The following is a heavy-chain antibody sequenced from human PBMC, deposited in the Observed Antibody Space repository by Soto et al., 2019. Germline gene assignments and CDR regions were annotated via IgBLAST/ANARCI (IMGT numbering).Heavy chain of an antibody. CDR1: GGSISSGGYY. CDR2: IYYSGST. CDR3: ARLYGFSGFDY. J-gene: IGHJ4*02. D-gene: IGHD6-25*01. Sequence: ASETLSLTCTVSGGSISSGGYYWSWIRQHPGKGLEWIGYIYYSGSTYYNPSLKSRVTISVDTSKNQFSLKLSSVTAADTAVYYCARLYGFSGFDYWGQGTLVTVSS. V-gene: IGHV4-31*03.